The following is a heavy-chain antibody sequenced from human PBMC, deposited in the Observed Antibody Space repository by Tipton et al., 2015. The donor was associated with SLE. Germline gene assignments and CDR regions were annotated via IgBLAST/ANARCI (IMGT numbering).Heavy chain of an antibody. CDR1: GFTFGDYS. V-gene: IGHV3-9*01. CDR3: AKASLLWFGELLPYYFDS. CDR2: ISWNSDNI. Sequence: SLRLSCAASGFTFGDYSMHWVRQAPGKGPEWVSSISWNSDNILYADSVKGRFTISRDNAKNSLYLQMNSLRPEDTAFYYCAKASLLWFGELLPYYFDSWGQGTLVTVSS. J-gene: IGHJ4*02. D-gene: IGHD3-10*01.